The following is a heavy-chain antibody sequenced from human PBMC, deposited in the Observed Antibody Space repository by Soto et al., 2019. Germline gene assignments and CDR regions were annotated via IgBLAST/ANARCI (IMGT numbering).Heavy chain of an antibody. CDR2: ISYDGSNK. D-gene: IGHD4-17*01. V-gene: IGHV3-30-3*01. J-gene: IGHJ4*02. CDR1: GFTFSSYA. Sequence: GGSLRLSCAASGFTFSSYAMHWVRQAPGKGLEWVAVISYDGSNKYYADSVKGRFTISRDNSKNTLYLQMNSLRAEDTAVYYCLSTTVVHYWGQGTLVTVSS. CDR3: LSTTVVHY.